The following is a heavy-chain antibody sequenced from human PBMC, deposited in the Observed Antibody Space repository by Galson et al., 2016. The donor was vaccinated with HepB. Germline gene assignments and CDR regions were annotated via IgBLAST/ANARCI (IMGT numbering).Heavy chain of an antibody. J-gene: IGHJ6*02. CDR2: ISFDGSDE. CDR3: ARPLPNVGYGMDV. CDR1: GFSFRSYA. V-gene: IGHV3-30*14. Sequence: SLRLSCAASGFSFRSYAMHWVRQVPGKGLEWVAVISFDGSDEYYADSVKGRFTISRHNSKNTLYLQMNSLRTEDTAVYYCARPLPNVGYGMDVWGQGTTVTVSS. D-gene: IGHD2-15*01.